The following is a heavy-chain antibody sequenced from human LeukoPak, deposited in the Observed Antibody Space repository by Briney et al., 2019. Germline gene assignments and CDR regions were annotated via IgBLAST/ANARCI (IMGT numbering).Heavy chain of an antibody. V-gene: IGHV3-74*01. J-gene: IGHJ5*02. CDR3: ARARLRITIFGAGRGSNNWFDP. CDR2: INSDGSST. Sequence: PGGSLRLSCAASGFTFSSYWMHWVRQAPGKGLVWVSRINSDGSSTSYADSVKGRFTIPRDNAKNTLYLQMNSLRAEDTAVYYCARARLRITIFGAGRGSNNWFDPWGQGTLVTVSS. D-gene: IGHD3-3*01. CDR1: GFTFSSYW.